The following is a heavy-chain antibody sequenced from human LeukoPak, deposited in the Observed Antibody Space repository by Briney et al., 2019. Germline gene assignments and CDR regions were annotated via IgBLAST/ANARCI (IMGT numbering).Heavy chain of an antibody. CDR1: GGSISSYY. Sequence: SETLSLTCTVSGGSISSYYWSWIWQTPGKGLEWIGYIYYSGSTKYNPSLRSRVTISVDTSKNQFSLKLSSVTAADTAVYYCASGSHYFDYWGQGTLVTVSS. V-gene: IGHV4-59*08. J-gene: IGHJ4*02. CDR3: ASGSHYFDY. D-gene: IGHD1-26*01. CDR2: IYYSGST.